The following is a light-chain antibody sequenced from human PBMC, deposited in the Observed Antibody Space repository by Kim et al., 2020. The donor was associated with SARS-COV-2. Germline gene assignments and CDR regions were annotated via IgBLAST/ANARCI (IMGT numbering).Light chain of an antibody. Sequence: QSALTQPASVSGSPGQSITISCTGTSSDVGGYNYVSWYQEHPGKAPKPMIYDVSNRPSGVSNRFSGSKSGNTASLTISGLQAEDEADYYCSSYTSSNTWVFGGGTQLTVL. CDR2: DVS. CDR1: SSDVGGYNY. V-gene: IGLV2-14*03. CDR3: SSYTSSNTWV. J-gene: IGLJ3*02.